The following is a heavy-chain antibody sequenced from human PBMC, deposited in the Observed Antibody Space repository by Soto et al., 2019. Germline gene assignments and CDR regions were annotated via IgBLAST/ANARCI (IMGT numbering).Heavy chain of an antibody. D-gene: IGHD3-16*01. V-gene: IGHV1-18*01. Sequence: ASVKVSCKASGCTFTSYAISWVRQAPGQGLEWMGWIIAYIGKTNYAQKLQGRVTMTTDTSTSTAYMELRSLRSDDTAVYYCARKIASWVDYWGQGTLVTVSS. J-gene: IGHJ4*02. CDR2: IIAYIGKT. CDR3: ARKIASWVDY. CDR1: GCTFTSYA.